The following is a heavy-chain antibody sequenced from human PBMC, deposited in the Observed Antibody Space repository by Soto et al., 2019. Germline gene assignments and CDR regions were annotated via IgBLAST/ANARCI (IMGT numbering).Heavy chain of an antibody. CDR1: GGTFSSYA. V-gene: IGHV1-69*13. CDR2: IIPIFGTA. Sequence: ASVKVSCKASGGTFSSYAICWVRQAPGQGLEWMGGIIPIFGTANYAQKFQGRVTITADESTSTAYMELSSLRSEDTAVYYCARAHDYGDYTYDYWGQGTLVTVSS. D-gene: IGHD4-17*01. CDR3: ARAHDYGDYTYDY. J-gene: IGHJ4*02.